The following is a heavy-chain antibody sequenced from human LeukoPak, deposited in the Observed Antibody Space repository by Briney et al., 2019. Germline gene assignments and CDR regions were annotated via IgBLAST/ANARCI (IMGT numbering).Heavy chain of an antibody. V-gene: IGHV4-59*01. CDR2: IYYSGST. J-gene: IGHJ2*01. D-gene: IGHD6-13*01. Sequence: SETLSLTCTVSGGSISYYWSWIRQPPGKGLEWIGYIYYSGSTNYNPSLKSRVTISVDTSKNQFSLKLSSVTAADTAVYYCARVYYSNSYDYWYFDLWGRGTLVTVSS. CDR1: GGSISYY. CDR3: ARVYYSNSYDYWYFDL.